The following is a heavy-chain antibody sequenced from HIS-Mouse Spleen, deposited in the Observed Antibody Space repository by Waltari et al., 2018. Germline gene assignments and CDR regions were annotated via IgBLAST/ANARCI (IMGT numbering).Heavy chain of an antibody. CDR1: GGSISSGGYY. D-gene: IGHD3-10*01. CDR2: IYYSGST. Sequence: QVQLQESGPGLVKPSQTLSLTCTVSGGSISSGGYYWSWTRQHPGKGLEWIGYIYYSGSTYYNPSLKSRVTISVDTSKNQFSLKLSSVTAADTAVYYCARGVMGFGELFPCGGFDYWGQGTLVTVSS. J-gene: IGHJ4*02. CDR3: ARGVMGFGELFPCGGFDY. V-gene: IGHV4-31*03.